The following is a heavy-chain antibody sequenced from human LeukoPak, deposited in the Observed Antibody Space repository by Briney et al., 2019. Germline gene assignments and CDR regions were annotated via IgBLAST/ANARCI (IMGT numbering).Heavy chain of an antibody. CDR1: GFTFSSHA. J-gene: IGHJ1*01. CDR3: TTDGDLVTIPAAQYFQH. D-gene: IGHD2-2*01. CDR2: FTGSGGSI. V-gene: IGHV3-23*01. Sequence: GGSLRLSCAASGFTFSSHAMSWVRQAPGKGLEWVSSFTGSGGSIYYADSVKGRFTISRDNSKNTLYLQMNSLRAEDTAVYYCTTDGDLVTIPAAQYFQHWGQGTLVTVSS.